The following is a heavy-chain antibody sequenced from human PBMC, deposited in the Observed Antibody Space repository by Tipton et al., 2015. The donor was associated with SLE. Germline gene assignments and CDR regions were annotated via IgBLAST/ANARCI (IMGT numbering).Heavy chain of an antibody. CDR3: ARGVAGYFYYCYMDV. CDR1: GSSITSSSHY. CDR2: INHSGST. J-gene: IGHJ6*03. Sequence: TLSLTCSISGSSITSSSHYWGWIRQPPGKGLEWIGEINHSGSTNYNPSLKSRVTISVDTSRNQFSLRLSSVTAADTAVYYCARGVAGYFYYCYMDVWGKGTTVTISS. V-gene: IGHV4-39*07.